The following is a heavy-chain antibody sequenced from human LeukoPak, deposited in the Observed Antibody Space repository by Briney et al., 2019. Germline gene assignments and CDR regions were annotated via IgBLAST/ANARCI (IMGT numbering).Heavy chain of an antibody. CDR2: IFYSGST. V-gene: IGHV4-39*07. CDR1: GGSISTSNYY. J-gene: IGHJ3*02. D-gene: IGHD3-10*01. Sequence: SETLSLTCTVSGGSISTSNYYWGWIRQPPGTGLEWIGNIFYSGSTYYSPSLRSRVTISLDTSRNQFSLKLNSVTAADTAVYYCARAHGDYYYGSGSYYDAYDIWGQGTMVTVSS. CDR3: ARAHGDYYYGSGSYYDAYDI.